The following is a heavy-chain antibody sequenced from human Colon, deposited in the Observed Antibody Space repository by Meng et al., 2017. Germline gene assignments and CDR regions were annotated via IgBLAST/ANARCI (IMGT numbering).Heavy chain of an antibody. CDR3: ARSEGIAVAGTWWEYYYYYGMDV. V-gene: IGHV3-30*01. CDR1: GFTLSSYA. D-gene: IGHD6-19*01. Sequence: GESLKISCAASGFTLSSYAMHWVRQAPGKGLEWVAVISYDGSNKYYADSVKGRFTISRDNSKNTLYLQMNSLRAEDTAVYYCARSEGIAVAGTWWEYYYYYGMDVWGQGTTVTVSS. CDR2: ISYDGSNK. J-gene: IGHJ6*02.